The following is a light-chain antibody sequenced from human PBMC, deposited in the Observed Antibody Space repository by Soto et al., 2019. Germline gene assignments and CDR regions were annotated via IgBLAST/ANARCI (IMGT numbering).Light chain of an antibody. CDR1: SANIGSNT. Sequence: QSVLTQAPSASGTPGQRVTISCSGSSANIGSNTVTWYQQVPGTAPKLLIYSNDQRPSGVPDRFSGSKSGTSASLAIAGLQSEDEADYYCAAWDDSLNSWVFGGGTKLTVL. CDR2: SND. CDR3: AAWDDSLNSWV. J-gene: IGLJ3*02. V-gene: IGLV1-44*01.